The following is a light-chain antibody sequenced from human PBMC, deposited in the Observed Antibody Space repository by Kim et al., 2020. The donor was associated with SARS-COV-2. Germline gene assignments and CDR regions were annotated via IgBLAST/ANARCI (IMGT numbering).Light chain of an antibody. V-gene: IGLV1-47*01. Sequence: QSVLTQPPSASGTPGQRVTIACSGSSSNIGSNYVYWYQQLPGTAPKLLIYRNIQRPSGVPDRFSGSKSGTSASLAISSLRSEDETDYYCAAWDDSLSGWVFGGGTQLTVL. CDR2: RNI. CDR3: AAWDDSLSGWV. CDR1: SSNIGSNY. J-gene: IGLJ3*02.